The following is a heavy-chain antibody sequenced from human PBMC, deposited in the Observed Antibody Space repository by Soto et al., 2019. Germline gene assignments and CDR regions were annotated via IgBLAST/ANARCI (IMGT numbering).Heavy chain of an antibody. CDR3: ARSRFVAVAGT. V-gene: IGHV1-8*01. CDR2: MNPYSGNT. CDR1: GYTFTSYD. D-gene: IGHD6-19*01. Sequence: QVQLVQSGAEVKKPGASVKVSCKASGYTFTSYDIHWVRRATGQGPEWMGWMNPYSGNTGYAQKVQGRVTMTRNTSMSTAYMELSSLRSEDTAVYYCARSRFVAVAGTWGQGTLFTVSS. J-gene: IGHJ5*02.